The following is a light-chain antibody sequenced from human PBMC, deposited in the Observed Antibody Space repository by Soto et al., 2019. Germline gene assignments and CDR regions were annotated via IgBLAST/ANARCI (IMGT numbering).Light chain of an antibody. CDR2: GAS. Sequence: ITQSPSTLSGSVGDRVTITCRASQTISSWLAWYQQKPGQAPGLLIYGASTRATGIPARFSGSGSGTEFTLTISSLQSEDFAVYYCQQYNNWHQTVGQGTKVDI. CDR1: QTISSW. J-gene: IGKJ1*01. CDR3: QQYNNWHQT. V-gene: IGKV3-15*01.